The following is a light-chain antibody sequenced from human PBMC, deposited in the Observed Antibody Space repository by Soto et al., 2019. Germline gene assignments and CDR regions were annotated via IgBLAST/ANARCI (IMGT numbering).Light chain of an antibody. V-gene: IGKV1-39*01. CDR1: QNIDTY. Sequence: DIQMTQSPSSLSASVGDSVTITCRTSQNIDTYLNWYQQNPGKAPKLLISAASSLQGGVPSRFSGSGSGTDFTLTITSLQAEDFATYYCQQTYDIPRTFGQGTKVESK. CDR3: QQTYDIPRT. J-gene: IGKJ1*01. CDR2: AAS.